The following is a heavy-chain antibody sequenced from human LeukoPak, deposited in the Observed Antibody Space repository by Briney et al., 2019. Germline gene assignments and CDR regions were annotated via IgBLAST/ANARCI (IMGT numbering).Heavy chain of an antibody. CDR3: ARDRVGSGWPRPYYFEI. D-gene: IGHD6-19*01. V-gene: IGHV1-2*02. J-gene: IGHJ4*02. Sequence: ASVEVSCKPSGYTFTGYYLHWVRQAPGQGPEWMGWINPNTGATMYSQKFQGRVTMTRDTSVSTGYLELRSLRSDDSAVYYCARDRVGSGWPRPYYFEIWGQGTLVTVSS. CDR2: INPNTGAT. CDR1: GYTFTGYY.